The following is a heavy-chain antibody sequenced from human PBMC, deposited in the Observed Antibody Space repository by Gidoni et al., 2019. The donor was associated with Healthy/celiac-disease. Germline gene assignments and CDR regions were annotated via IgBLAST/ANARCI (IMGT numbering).Heavy chain of an antibody. CDR3: ARDDVEMATKWLRDGGYEYAFDY. CDR2: IKPSGCST. CDR1: GYTFTRDH. V-gene: IGHV1-46*01. D-gene: IGHD5-12*01. Sequence: QVQLVKSGAGVKKPVASVKVSCSASGYTFTRDHMHWVRQAPGQGLEWMGIIKPSGCSTSYAQKFQGRVTMTRDTSTSTFYIELSSLRSEDTAVYYCARDDVEMATKWLRDGGYEYAFDYWGQGTLVTVSS. J-gene: IGHJ4*02.